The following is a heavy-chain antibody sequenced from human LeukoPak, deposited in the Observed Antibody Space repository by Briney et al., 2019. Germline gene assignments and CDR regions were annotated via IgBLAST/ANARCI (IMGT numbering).Heavy chain of an antibody. V-gene: IGHV4-31*03. Sequence: SETLSLTCSVSGGSVSSNGYYWSWIRQHPGKGLEWIGYIYNSGSTYYNPSLKSRVTISVDTSKNQYSLKLTSVTAADTAVYYCARGGSGIYVSEEYHYYYGMDVWGQGTTVTVSS. CDR3: ARGGSGIYVSEEYHYYYGMDV. CDR1: GGSVSSNGYY. D-gene: IGHD3-10*01. CDR2: IYNSGST. J-gene: IGHJ6*02.